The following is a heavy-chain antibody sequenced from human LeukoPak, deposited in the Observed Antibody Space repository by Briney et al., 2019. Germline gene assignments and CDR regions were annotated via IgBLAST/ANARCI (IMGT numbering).Heavy chain of an antibody. J-gene: IGHJ5*02. D-gene: IGHD3-10*01. Sequence: GGSLRLSCAASGFTVSSNYMSWVRQAPGKGLEWVSVIYSGGSTYYADSVKGRFTISRDNAKNSLYLQMNTLRAEDTAVYYCARDRLNTAYYYGSWSQGTLVTVSS. CDR3: ARDRLNTAYYYGS. CDR1: GFTVSSNY. CDR2: IYSGGST. V-gene: IGHV3-53*01.